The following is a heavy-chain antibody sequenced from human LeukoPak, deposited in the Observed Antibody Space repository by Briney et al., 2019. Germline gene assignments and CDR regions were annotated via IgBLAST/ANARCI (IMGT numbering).Heavy chain of an antibody. CDR3: ATLYPVSGYQYYFDY. D-gene: IGHD5-12*01. Sequence: ASVKVSCKVSGYTLTELSMHWVRQAPGKGLEWMGGFDPEDGEAIYAQKFQGRVTMTEDTSTDTAYMELSSLRSEDTAVFYCATLYPVSGYQYYFDYWGQGTLVTVSS. CDR2: FDPEDGEA. J-gene: IGHJ4*02. V-gene: IGHV1-24*01. CDR1: GYTLTELS.